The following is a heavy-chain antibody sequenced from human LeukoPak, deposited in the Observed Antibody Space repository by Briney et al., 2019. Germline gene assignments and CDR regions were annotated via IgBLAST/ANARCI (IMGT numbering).Heavy chain of an antibody. CDR1: GFTFSNYG. Sequence: GSLRLSCAGSGFTFSNYGMSWVRQAPGKGLEWVSAIDGGGVNTLYADSVKGRFTISGDNSKNTVYLQMNSLSAEDTAIYYCAKRSARPKPFDCWGQGTLVTVSS. CDR2: IDGGGVNT. D-gene: IGHD6-25*01. CDR3: AKRSARPKPFDC. V-gene: IGHV3-23*01. J-gene: IGHJ4*02.